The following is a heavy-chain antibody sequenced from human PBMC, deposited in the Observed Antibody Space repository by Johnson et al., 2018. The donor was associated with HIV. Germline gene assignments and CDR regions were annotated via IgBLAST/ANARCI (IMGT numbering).Heavy chain of an antibody. CDR2: IYSGDST. CDR3: ARAHYDSSGYLLKGGAFDI. D-gene: IGHD3-22*01. CDR1: GFTVSSNY. Sequence: MQLVESGGALVQPGGSLRLSCAASGFTVSSNYMSWVRQAPGKGLEWVSAIYSGDSTYYADSVKGRFTISRDNSKNTLYLQMNSLRAEDTAVYYCARAHYDSSGYLLKGGAFDIWGQGTMVTVSS. V-gene: IGHV3-66*01. J-gene: IGHJ3*02.